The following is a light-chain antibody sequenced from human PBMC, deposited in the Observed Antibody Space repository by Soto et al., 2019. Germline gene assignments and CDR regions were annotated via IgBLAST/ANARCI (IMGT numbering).Light chain of an antibody. V-gene: IGLV2-14*01. J-gene: IGLJ1*01. CDR1: SXDVGGYIY. Sequence: QSVLTQPASVSGSPGQSITIFCTGTSXDVGGYIYVSWYQQHPGKAPKLMIYDVTSRPSGVSYRFSGSKSGNTASLTISGLQAEDEADYYCSSYTTSSSYVFGTGTKVTVL. CDR2: DVT. CDR3: SSYTTSSSYV.